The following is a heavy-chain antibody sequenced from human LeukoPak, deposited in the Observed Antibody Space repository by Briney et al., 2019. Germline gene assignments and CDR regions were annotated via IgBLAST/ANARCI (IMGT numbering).Heavy chain of an antibody. CDR1: ANIFTGYY. D-gene: IGHD3-16*01. Sequence: ASVKVSCKASANIFTGYYMHWVRQAPGQGLEWMGWINPNRGGTNYAQQFHGRVTMTRDPSISTAYMQLSRLTSDDTAVYFCARLGSSDIWGQGTMVTVSS. J-gene: IGHJ3*02. CDR2: INPNRGGT. CDR3: ARLGSSDI. V-gene: IGHV1-2*02.